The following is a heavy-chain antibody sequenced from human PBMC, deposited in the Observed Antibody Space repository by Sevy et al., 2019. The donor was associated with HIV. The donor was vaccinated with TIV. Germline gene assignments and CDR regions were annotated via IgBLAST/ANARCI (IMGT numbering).Heavy chain of an antibody. D-gene: IGHD2-2*01. CDR2: ISWNSGSI. CDR1: GFTFDDYA. CDR3: AKDFLGPYCSSTSCYPYYYGMDV. V-gene: IGHV3-9*01. J-gene: IGHJ6*02. Sequence: GGSLRLSCAASGFTFDDYAMHWVRQAPGKGLGWVSGISWNSGSIGYADSVKGRFTISRDNAKNSLYLQMNSLRAEDTALYYCAKDFLGPYCSSTSCYPYYYGMDVWGQGTTVTVSS.